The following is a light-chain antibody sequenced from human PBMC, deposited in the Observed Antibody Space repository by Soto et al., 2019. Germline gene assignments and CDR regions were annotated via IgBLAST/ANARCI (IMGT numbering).Light chain of an antibody. CDR3: CSYAGSYTFKVV. J-gene: IGLJ2*01. CDR1: SRDVGAYNY. Sequence: QSALTQPRSVSGSPGQSVTISCTGTSRDVGAYNYVSWYQQRPGKAPKLMIYDVNKRPSGVPDRFSGSKSGNTASLTISGLQAEDEADYFCCSYAGSYTFKVVFGGGTKLTVL. V-gene: IGLV2-11*01. CDR2: DVN.